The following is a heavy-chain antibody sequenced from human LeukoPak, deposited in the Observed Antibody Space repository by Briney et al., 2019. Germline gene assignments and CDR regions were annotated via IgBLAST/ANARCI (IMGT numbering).Heavy chain of an antibody. CDR3: ARDLVYYDSLPETVLFDY. J-gene: IGHJ4*02. CDR1: GYTFTSYY. CDR2: INPSGGST. V-gene: IGHV1-46*01. Sequence: ASVTVSCKASGYTFTSYYMHWVRQAPGQGLEWMGIINPSGGSTSYAQKFQGRVTMTRDMSTSTVYMELSSLRSEDTAVYYCARDLVYYDSLPETVLFDYWGQGTLVTVSS. D-gene: IGHD3-22*01.